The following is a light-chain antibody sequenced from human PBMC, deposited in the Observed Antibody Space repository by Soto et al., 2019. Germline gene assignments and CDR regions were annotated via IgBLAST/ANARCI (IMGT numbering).Light chain of an antibody. CDR1: SSDVGGYNF. CDR2: EVS. J-gene: IGLJ2*01. Sequence: QSALTQPPSASGSPGQSVTISCTGTSSDVGGYNFVSWYQQHPGKAPKLMIYEVSERPSGVPDRFSGSKSGYTASLTVSGLQAEDEADYYCSSYAGSNIVVFGGGTKLTVL. CDR3: SSYAGSNIVV. V-gene: IGLV2-8*01.